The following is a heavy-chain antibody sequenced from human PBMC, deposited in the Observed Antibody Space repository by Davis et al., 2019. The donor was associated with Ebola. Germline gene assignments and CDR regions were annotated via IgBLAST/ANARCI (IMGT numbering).Heavy chain of an antibody. D-gene: IGHD2-2*02. CDR2: INSDGSST. CDR3: AKEVVVPAAIFGDYYYYGMDV. V-gene: IGHV3-74*01. J-gene: IGHJ6*02. Sequence: GESLKISCAASGFTFSSYWMHWVRQAPGKGLVWVSRINSDGSSTSYADSVKGRFTISRDNAKNSLYLQMNSLRTEDTALYYCAKEVVVPAAIFGDYYYYGMDVWGQGTTVTVSS. CDR1: GFTFSSYW.